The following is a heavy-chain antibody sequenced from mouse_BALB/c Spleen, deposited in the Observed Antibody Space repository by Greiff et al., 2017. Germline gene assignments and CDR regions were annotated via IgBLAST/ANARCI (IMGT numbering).Heavy chain of an antibody. V-gene: IGHV5-9-4*01. D-gene: IGHD1-2*01. CDR3: AREEVTTATLAMDY. Sequence: VQLVESGGGLVKPGGSLKLSCAASGFTFSSYAMSWVRQSPEKRLEWVAEISSGGSYTYYPDTVTGRFTISRDNAKNTLYLEMSSLRSEDTAMYYCAREEVTTATLAMDYWGQGTSVTVSS. CDR1: GFTFSSYA. CDR2: ISSGGSYT. J-gene: IGHJ4*01.